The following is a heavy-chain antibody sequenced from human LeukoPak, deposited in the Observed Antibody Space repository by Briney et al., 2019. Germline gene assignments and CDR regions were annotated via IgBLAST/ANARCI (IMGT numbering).Heavy chain of an antibody. Sequence: GESLKISCKGSGYSFTSYWIGWVRQMPGKGLEWMGIIYPGDSDTRYSPSFQGQVTISADKSISTAYLQWSSLKASDTAMYNCARRLWGYGSGSYYNLNDAFDIWGQGTMVTVSS. CDR1: GYSFTSYW. CDR3: ARRLWGYGSGSYYNLNDAFDI. CDR2: IYPGDSDT. J-gene: IGHJ3*02. V-gene: IGHV5-51*01. D-gene: IGHD3-10*01.